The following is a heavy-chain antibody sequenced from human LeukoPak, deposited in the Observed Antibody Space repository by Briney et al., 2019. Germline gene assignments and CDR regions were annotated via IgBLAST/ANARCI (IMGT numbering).Heavy chain of an antibody. V-gene: IGHV3-11*06. CDR1: GFTFSDYY. CDR3: VREGGYCGVYVIDY. Sequence: GGSLRLSCAASGFTFSDYYMSWIRQAPGKGLEWVSYISSSSSYTKYADSVKGRVTISRDNAKNSLYLQMKSLRAEETGVYYCVREGGYCGVYVIDYWGRRTLVTVSS. J-gene: IGHJ4*02. D-gene: IGHD5/OR15-5a*01. CDR2: ISSSSSYT.